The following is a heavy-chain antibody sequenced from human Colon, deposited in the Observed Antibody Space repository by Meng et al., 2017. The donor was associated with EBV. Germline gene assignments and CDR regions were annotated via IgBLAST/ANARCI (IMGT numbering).Heavy chain of an antibody. CDR2: INVANSNT. D-gene: IGHD3-10*01. V-gene: IGHV1-3*01. J-gene: IGHJ4*02. Sequence: GGVNRPGASVHVSYEASGYTFTSYAVHWVRQATGQRLEWMGWINVANSNTKYSQKFQGRVTITRDTSARTAYMVLSSLRSEDTAVYYCARAAYGWGTCALDYWGQGTLVTVSS. CDR3: ARAAYGWGTCALDY. CDR1: GYTFTSYA.